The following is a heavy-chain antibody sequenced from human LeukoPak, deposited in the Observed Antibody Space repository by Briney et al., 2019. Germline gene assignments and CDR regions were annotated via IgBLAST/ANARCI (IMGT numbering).Heavy chain of an antibody. CDR3: ARSKMTTVTGFDY. CDR1: GYSFTSYW. D-gene: IGHD4-17*01. Sequence: GESLKISCQGSGYSFTSYWIGWVRQMPGKGLEWMGIIYPGDSDTRYSPSFQGQVTISADKSISTAYLQWSSLKASDTAMYYCARSKMTTVTGFDYWGQGTLVTVSS. V-gene: IGHV5-51*01. J-gene: IGHJ4*02. CDR2: IYPGDSDT.